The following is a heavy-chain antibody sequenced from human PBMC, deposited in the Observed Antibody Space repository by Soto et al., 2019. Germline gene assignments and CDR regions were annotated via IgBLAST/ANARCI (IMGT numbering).Heavy chain of an antibody. CDR2: IKSKTDGGTT. CDR3: TTDVDRPWLRLILGTDY. CDR1: GFTFSNAW. D-gene: IGHD5-12*01. Sequence: GGSLRLSCAASGFTFSNAWMNWVRQAPGKGLEWVGRIKSKTDGGTTDYAAPVKGRFTISRDDSKNTLYLQMNSLKTEDTAVYYCTTDVDRPWLRLILGTDYWGQGTLVTVSS. J-gene: IGHJ4*02. V-gene: IGHV3-15*07.